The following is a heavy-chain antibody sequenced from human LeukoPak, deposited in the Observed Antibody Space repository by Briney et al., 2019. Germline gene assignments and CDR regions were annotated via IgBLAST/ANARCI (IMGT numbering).Heavy chain of an antibody. CDR2: IYYSGST. V-gene: IGHV4-39*07. Sequence: SETLSLTCTISGDSTSSDRYYGGWVRQPPGKGLEWIGNIYYSGSTYYNPSLKSRVTISVDTSKNQFSLKLSSVTAADTAVYYCARSSARARNSGSYYGMDVWGQGTTVTVSS. J-gene: IGHJ6*02. D-gene: IGHD1-26*01. CDR3: ARSSARARNSGSYYGMDV. CDR1: GDSTSSDRYY.